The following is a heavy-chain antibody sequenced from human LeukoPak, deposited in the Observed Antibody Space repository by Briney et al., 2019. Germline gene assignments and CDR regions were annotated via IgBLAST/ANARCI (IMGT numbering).Heavy chain of an antibody. Sequence: PSETLSLTCAVYGGSFSGYYWSWIRQPPGKGLEWIGEINHSGSTNYNPSLKSRVTISVDTSKNQFSLKLSSVTAADTAVYYCAMRITEIVVVVADAFDIWGQGTMVTVSS. D-gene: IGHD2-15*01. CDR1: GGSFSGYY. CDR2: INHSGST. J-gene: IGHJ3*02. CDR3: AMRITEIVVVVADAFDI. V-gene: IGHV4-34*01.